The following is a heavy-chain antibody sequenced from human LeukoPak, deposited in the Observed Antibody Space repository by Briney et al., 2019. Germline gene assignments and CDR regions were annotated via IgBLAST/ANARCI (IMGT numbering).Heavy chain of an antibody. CDR1: GFTFSNFG. D-gene: IGHD4-17*01. J-gene: IGHJ4*02. CDR3: AKGWNTVDY. V-gene: IGHV3-30*18. CDR2: ISYDGSNK. Sequence: PGGSLGLSCAASGFTFSNFGMHWVRQAPGKGLEWVAVISYDGSNKHYADSVQGRFSISRDNYKNTLYLQMNSLRVEDTAVYYCAKGWNTVDYWGQGTLVTVSS.